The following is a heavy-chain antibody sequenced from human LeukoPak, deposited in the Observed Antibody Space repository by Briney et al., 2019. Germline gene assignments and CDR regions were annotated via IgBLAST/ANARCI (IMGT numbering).Heavy chain of an antibody. V-gene: IGHV3-30*02. Sequence: GGSLRLSCAASGFTFSSYGMHWVRQAPGKGLEWVAFIRYDGNNKYYADSVKGRFTVSRDNSKNTLYLQMNSLRAEDTAVYYCARGPSGYHNTGGQGTLVTVSS. J-gene: IGHJ4*02. D-gene: IGHD5-12*01. CDR3: ARGPSGYHNT. CDR1: GFTFSSYG. CDR2: IRYDGNNK.